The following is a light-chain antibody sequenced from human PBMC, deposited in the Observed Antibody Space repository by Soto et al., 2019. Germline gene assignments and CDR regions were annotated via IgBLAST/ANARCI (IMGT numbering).Light chain of an antibody. CDR3: KQSSARPLS. CDR2: AVS. CDR1: QSISSY. J-gene: IGKJ4*01. V-gene: IGKV1-39*01. Sequence: DIQMTQYPSSLSASVGDRVAITCRASQSISSYLNWYQQKPGKAPELLIYAVSYLQSGVPSRFSGSGSGTDFTLTISSLQPEDFATYFCKQSSARPLSFGGGTKVDIK.